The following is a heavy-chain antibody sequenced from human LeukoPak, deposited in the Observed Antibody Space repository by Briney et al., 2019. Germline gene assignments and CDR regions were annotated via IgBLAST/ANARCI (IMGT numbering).Heavy chain of an antibody. V-gene: IGHV1-18*04. CDR2: ISAYNGNT. Sequence: GASVKVSCKGSGYTLSNHAFSWVRQAPGQGLEWMGWISAYNGNTNYAQKLQGRVTMTTDTSTSTAYMELRSLRSDDTAVYYCARTDSSGYSDFDYWGQGTLVTVSS. J-gene: IGHJ4*02. D-gene: IGHD3-22*01. CDR1: GYTLSNHA. CDR3: ARTDSSGYSDFDY.